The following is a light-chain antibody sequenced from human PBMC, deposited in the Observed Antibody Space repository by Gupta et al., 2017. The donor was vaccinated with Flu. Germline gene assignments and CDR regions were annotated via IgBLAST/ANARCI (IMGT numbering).Light chain of an antibody. CDR3: RQDNSYPRT. Sequence: SSSSASVGETVTVTSSGRQGIRNALGCYHQKPGRTAKGLLYSASSLQSGVPSRFSGSASGTEFTLTISSMQPEDSATYYCRQDNSYPRTFGEGTKVEIK. CDR2: SAS. CDR1: QGIRNA. J-gene: IGKJ4*02. V-gene: IGKV1-17*01.